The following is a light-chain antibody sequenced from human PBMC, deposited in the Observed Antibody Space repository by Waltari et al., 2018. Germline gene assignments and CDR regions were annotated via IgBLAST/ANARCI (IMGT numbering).Light chain of an antibody. CDR2: EFT. Sequence: QSALTQPPSVSGSPGQSVTISCTGTSSDVGNYNHVSWYQQSPGTAPKLIIYEFTNLPSGVPERFSGSKSGNTASLTISGLQAEDESDYYCSSSTSSITWVFGGGTKLTGL. CDR3: SSSTSSITWV. V-gene: IGLV2-18*02. CDR1: SSDVGNYNH. J-gene: IGLJ3*02.